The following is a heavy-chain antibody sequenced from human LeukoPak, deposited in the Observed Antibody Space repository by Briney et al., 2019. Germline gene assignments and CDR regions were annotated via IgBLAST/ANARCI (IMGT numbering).Heavy chain of an antibody. J-gene: IGHJ4*02. CDR1: GFKFSDYS. D-gene: IGHD5-24*01. CDR2: IGIDSGNT. CDR3: ARDYKYAFDN. Sequence: TGGSLRLSCAASGFKFSDYSMNWVRQVPGKGLEWISYIGIDSGNTNYADSVKGRFTISGDKAKNSLYLQMNSLRVEDTAVYYCARDYKYAFDNWGQGTLVTVSS. V-gene: IGHV3-48*01.